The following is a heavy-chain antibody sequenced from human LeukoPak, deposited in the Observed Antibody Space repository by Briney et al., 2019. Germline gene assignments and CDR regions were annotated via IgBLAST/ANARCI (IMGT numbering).Heavy chain of an antibody. D-gene: IGHD3-16*01. CDR2: ISAYNGNT. CDR1: GYTFTSYG. V-gene: IGHV1-18*01. CDR3: ARDYEAKPPRYNWFDP. Sequence: ASVKVSCKASGYTFTSYGISWVRQAPGQGLEWMGWISAYNGNTNYAQKLQGRVTMTTDTSTSTAYMELRSLRSEDTAVYYCARDYEAKPPRYNWFDPWGQGTLVTVSS. J-gene: IGHJ5*02.